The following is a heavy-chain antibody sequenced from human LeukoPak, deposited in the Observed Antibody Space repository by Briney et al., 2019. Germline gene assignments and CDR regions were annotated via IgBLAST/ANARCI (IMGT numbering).Heavy chain of an antibody. Sequence: GGSLRLSCAASGFTFSSYAMSWVRQAPGKGLEWVSAISGSGGSTYYADSVKGRFTISRDNSKNTLYLQMYSLRAEDTAVYYCASVVASAGSYHLYLSYFDYWGQGTLVTVSS. CDR2: ISGSGGST. CDR1: GFTFSSYA. D-gene: IGHD3-10*01. J-gene: IGHJ4*02. CDR3: ASVVASAGSYHLYLSYFDY. V-gene: IGHV3-23*01.